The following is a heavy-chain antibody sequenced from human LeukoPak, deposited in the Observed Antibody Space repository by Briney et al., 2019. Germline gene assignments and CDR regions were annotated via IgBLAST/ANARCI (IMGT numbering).Heavy chain of an antibody. CDR3: ARIKYPRYSSDL. J-gene: IGHJ4*02. Sequence: LSLTCAVNGGSFSGYYWSWIRQPPGKGLEWVSYIASPGETYYADSVRGRFAISRDDAKNSLSLQMTSLRVEDTAVYYCARIKYPRYSSDLWGQGTLVTVSS. D-gene: IGHD6-13*01. CDR2: IASPGET. CDR1: GGSFSGYY. V-gene: IGHV3-11*04.